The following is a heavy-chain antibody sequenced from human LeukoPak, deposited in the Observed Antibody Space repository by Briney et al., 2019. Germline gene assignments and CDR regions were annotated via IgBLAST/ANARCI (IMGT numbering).Heavy chain of an antibody. J-gene: IGHJ4*02. Sequence: PGGSLRLSCAASGFTLSSYAMSWVRQAPGKGLERVSAISGSGGSTYYADSVKGRFTISRDNSKNTLYLQMNSLRAEDTAVYYCAKDRVRTGYSSSWLLDFDYWGQGTLVTVSS. CDR1: GFTLSSYA. D-gene: IGHD6-13*01. V-gene: IGHV3-23*01. CDR2: ISGSGGST. CDR3: AKDRVRTGYSSSWLLDFDY.